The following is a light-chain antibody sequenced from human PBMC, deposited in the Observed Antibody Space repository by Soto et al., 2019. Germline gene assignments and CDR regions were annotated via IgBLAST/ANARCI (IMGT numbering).Light chain of an antibody. CDR3: QQYNSYSRT. CDR1: QSISSW. J-gene: IGKJ1*01. Sequence: DIQMTQSPSTLSASVGDRVTITCRASQSISSWLAWYQQKPGKAPKLLIYKASSLESGVTSRFSGSGSGTEVTLTISNLQPDDFATYYCQQYNSYSRTFGQGTKVEIK. CDR2: KAS. V-gene: IGKV1-5*03.